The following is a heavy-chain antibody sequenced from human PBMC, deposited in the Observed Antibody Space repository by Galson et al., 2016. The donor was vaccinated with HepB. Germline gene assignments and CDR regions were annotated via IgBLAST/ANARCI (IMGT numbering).Heavy chain of an antibody. CDR3: ARDRGSNSVKGYGMDV. D-gene: IGHD3-10*01. CDR1: GYTFINYY. CDR2: GNPRTGST. V-gene: IGHV1-46*01. Sequence: SVKVSCKASGYTFINYYMHWVRQAPGQGLEWMGIGNPRTGSTSYAQKFQDRVTVTRDTSTSTVYMELSSLRSEDTAVYYCARDRGSNSVKGYGMDVWGQGTTVTVSS. J-gene: IGHJ6*02.